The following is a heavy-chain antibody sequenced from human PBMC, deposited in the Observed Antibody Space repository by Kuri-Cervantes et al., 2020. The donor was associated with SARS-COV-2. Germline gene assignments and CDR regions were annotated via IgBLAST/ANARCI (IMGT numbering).Heavy chain of an antibody. CDR3: ARDYGSGSRFDF. V-gene: IGHV3-21*01. J-gene: IGHJ4*02. Sequence: GESLKISCAASGFTFNTYSMDWVRQAPGKGLEWVSSISGRSIYIKYADSVKGRFTISRDDAKKSLYLQMNSLRAEDTAMYFCARDYGSGSRFDFWGQGSLVTVSS. CDR2: ISGRSIYI. CDR1: GFTFNTYS. D-gene: IGHD3-10*01.